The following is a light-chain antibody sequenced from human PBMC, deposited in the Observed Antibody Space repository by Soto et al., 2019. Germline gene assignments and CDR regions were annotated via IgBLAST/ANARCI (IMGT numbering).Light chain of an antibody. J-gene: IGKJ5*01. CDR1: QSVSSY. CDR3: QQLSHRLLIT. V-gene: IGKV3-11*01. CDR2: SAS. Sequence: VLKQSPAALRLKKRKRATLSCRASQSVSSYLAWYQQKPGQAPRLLIYSASTRATGIPARFSGSGSGTEFTLSCCSLVPEDAGIYCCQQLSHRLLITVGQGTRLEIK.